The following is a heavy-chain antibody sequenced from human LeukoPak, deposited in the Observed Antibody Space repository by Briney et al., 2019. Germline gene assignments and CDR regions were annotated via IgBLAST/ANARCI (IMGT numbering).Heavy chain of an antibody. CDR3: AKDTRRYCSSTSCSYFDY. J-gene: IGHJ4*02. D-gene: IGHD2-2*01. CDR2: ISWNSGSI. V-gene: IGHV3-9*03. Sequence: PGRSLRLSCAASGFTFDDYAMHWVRQAPGKGLEWVSGISWNSGSIGYADSVKGRFTISRDNAKNSLYLQMNSLRAEDMALYYCAKDTRRYCSSTSCSYFDYWGQGTLVTVSS. CDR1: GFTFDDYA.